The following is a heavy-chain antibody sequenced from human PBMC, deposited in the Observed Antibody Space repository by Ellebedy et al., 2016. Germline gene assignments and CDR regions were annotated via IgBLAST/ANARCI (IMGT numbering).Heavy chain of an antibody. CDR1: GGSLSTYF. Sequence: GSLRLXXNVSGGSLSTYFWSWIRQPAGKGLEWIGRIHTSGSANYNRSLKSRVTMSVDTSKNQLFLKLRFVPAADTAVYYCARQRRGSDRAFDIWGQGTLVTVS. J-gene: IGHJ3*02. V-gene: IGHV4-4*07. CDR2: IHTSGSA. CDR3: ARQRRGSDRAFDI. D-gene: IGHD1-26*01.